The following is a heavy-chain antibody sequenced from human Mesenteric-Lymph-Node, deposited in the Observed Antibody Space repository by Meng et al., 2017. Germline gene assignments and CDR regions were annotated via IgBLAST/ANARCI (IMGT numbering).Heavy chain of an antibody. CDR2: IRPNG. CDR3: ATERPEGYNFDY. CDR1: GYTFTGYY. Sequence: ASVKVSCKASGYTFTGYYMHWVRQAPGQGLEWMGIIRPNGNSQENFQGRVTVTRDTSTSTVYMELSSLTSEDTAVYYCATERPEGYNFDYWGRGTQVTVSS. V-gene: IGHV1-46*01. D-gene: IGHD5-24*01. J-gene: IGHJ4*02.